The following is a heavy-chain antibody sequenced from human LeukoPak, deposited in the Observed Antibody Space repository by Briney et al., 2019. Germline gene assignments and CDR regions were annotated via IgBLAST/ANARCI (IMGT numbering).Heavy chain of an antibody. CDR1: GFTFSSYW. CDR2: INSDGSST. J-gene: IGHJ4*02. Sequence: PGRSLRLSCAASGFTFSSYWMHWVRQAPGKGLVWVSRINSDGSSTSYADSVKGRFTISRDNAKNTLCLQMNSLRAEDTAVYYCARLGSQGGVAALDYWGQGTLVTVSS. V-gene: IGHV3-74*01. CDR3: ARLGSQGGVAALDY. D-gene: IGHD6-25*01.